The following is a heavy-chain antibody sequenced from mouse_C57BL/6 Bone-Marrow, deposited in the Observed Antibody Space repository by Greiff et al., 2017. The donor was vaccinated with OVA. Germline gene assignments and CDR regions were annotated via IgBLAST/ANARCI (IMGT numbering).Heavy chain of an antibody. Sequence: EVQLMESGPGLVKPSQSLSLTCSVTGYSITSGYYWNWIRQFPGNKLEWMGYISYDGSNNYNPSLKNRISITRDTSKNQFFLKLNSVTTEDTATYYCARYGRGRYYFDYWGQGTTLTVSS. CDR1: GYSITSGYY. CDR3: ARYGRGRYYFDY. J-gene: IGHJ2*01. D-gene: IGHD1-1*01. V-gene: IGHV3-6*01. CDR2: ISYDGSN.